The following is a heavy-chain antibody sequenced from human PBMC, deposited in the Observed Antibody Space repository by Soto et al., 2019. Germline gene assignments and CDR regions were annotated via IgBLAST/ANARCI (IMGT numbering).Heavy chain of an antibody. CDR1: GFTFSSYG. D-gene: IGHD6-13*01. CDR3: ARQSMQIAALGGELDY. CDR2: IWYDGSNK. V-gene: IGHV3-33*01. Sequence: QVQLVESGGGVVQPGRSLRLSCAASGFTFSSYGMHWVRQAPGKGLEWVAVIWYDGSNKYYADSVKGRFTISRDNSKNTLYLQMNSLGAEDTAVYYCARQSMQIAALGGELDYWGQGTLVTVSS. J-gene: IGHJ4*02.